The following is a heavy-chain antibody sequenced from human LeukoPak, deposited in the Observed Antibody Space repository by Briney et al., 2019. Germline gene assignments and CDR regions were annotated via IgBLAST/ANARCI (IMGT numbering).Heavy chain of an antibody. J-gene: IGHJ4*02. CDR2: IKSKTDGGTT. CDR3: TTDRATYYDFWSGTR. D-gene: IGHD3-3*01. Sequence: GGSLRLSCAASGFTFSNAWMSWVRQAPGKGPEWVGRIKSKTDGGTTDYAAPVKGRFTISRDDSKNTLYLQMNSLKTEDTAVYYCTTDRATYYDFWSGTRWGQGTLVTVSS. CDR1: GFTFSNAW. V-gene: IGHV3-15*01.